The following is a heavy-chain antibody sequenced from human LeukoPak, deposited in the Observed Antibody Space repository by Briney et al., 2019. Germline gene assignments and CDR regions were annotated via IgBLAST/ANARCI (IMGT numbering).Heavy chain of an antibody. V-gene: IGHV3-30*02. CDR1: GFTFSSYG. D-gene: IGHD3-10*01. CDR3: AKDALVKVRGVKYYYYYMDV. Sequence: GGSLRLSCAASGFTFSSYGMHWVRQAPGKGLEWVAFIRYDGSNKYYADSVKGRFTISRDNSKNTLYLQMNSLRAEDTAVYYCAKDALVKVRGVKYYYYYMDVWGKGTTVTISS. CDR2: IRYDGSNK. J-gene: IGHJ6*03.